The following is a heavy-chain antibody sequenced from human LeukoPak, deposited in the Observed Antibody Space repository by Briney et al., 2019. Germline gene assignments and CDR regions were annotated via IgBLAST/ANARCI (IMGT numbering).Heavy chain of an antibody. Sequence: SSETLSLTCTVSGGSISSSSYYWGWIRQPPGKGLEWIGSIYYSGSTYYNPSLKSRVTISVDTSKNQFSLKLSSVTAADTAVYYCARHILYSSGGGNWFDPWGQGTLVTVSS. D-gene: IGHD6-25*01. J-gene: IGHJ5*02. V-gene: IGHV4-39*01. CDR3: ARHILYSSGGGNWFDP. CDR1: GGSISSSSYY. CDR2: IYYSGST.